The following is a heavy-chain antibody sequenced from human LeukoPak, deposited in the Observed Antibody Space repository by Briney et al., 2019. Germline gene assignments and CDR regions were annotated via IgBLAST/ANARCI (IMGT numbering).Heavy chain of an antibody. CDR1: GYTFTNYD. CDR2: KNPNSGNS. V-gene: IGHV1-8*01. J-gene: IGHJ4*02. CDR3: AREGLDY. Sequence: EASVKVSCKASGYTFTNYDINCVRQATGQGLEWMGYKNPNSGNSAYAQKFQGRVTITTDASITTAYMELSGLRSEDTALYYCAREGLDYWGQGTLVTVSS.